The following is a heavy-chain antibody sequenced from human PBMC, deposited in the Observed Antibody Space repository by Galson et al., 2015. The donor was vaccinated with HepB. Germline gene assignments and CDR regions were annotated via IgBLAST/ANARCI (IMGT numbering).Heavy chain of an antibody. CDR3: ARGASSYDFWGGFYYYGMDI. D-gene: IGHD3-3*01. Sequence: ETLSLTCAVSGGSISSYSSWSWVRQPPGKGLEWIGEIFHSGSTNYNPSLKSRVTISVDKSINEFSLNLSSATAADTAVYYCARGASSYDFWGGFYYYGMDIWGQGTMVTVSS. J-gene: IGHJ3*02. CDR1: GGSISSYSS. V-gene: IGHV4-4*02. CDR2: IFHSGST.